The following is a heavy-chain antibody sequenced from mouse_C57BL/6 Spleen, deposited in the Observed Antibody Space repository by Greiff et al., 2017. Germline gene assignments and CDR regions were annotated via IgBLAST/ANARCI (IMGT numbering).Heavy chain of an antibody. CDR3: ATLYYDGSD. J-gene: IGHJ2*01. Sequence: EVQLQESGPGLVKPSQSLSLTCSVTGYSITSGYYWNWIRQFPGNKLEWMGYISYDGSNNYNPSLKNRISITRDTSKNQFFLKLNSVTTEDTATYYCATLYYDGSDWGQGTTLTVSS. CDR1: GYSITSGYY. V-gene: IGHV3-6*01. CDR2: ISYDGSN. D-gene: IGHD1-1*01.